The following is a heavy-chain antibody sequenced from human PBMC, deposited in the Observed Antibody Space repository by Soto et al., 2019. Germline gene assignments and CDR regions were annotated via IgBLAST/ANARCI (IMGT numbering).Heavy chain of an antibody. V-gene: IGHV1-3*01. J-gene: IGHJ5*02. D-gene: IGHD2-2*01. CDR2: INPDNGNT. Sequence: QVQLVQSGAEVKKPGASVTISCKASGYTFTRYIMNWVRQAPGQRLEWMGWINPDNGNTKYSQKFQDRVIITRDTSASTPYQDLSTPTSEDTAVYYCARVNATGQLDPWGHCTLFTASS. CDR3: ARVNATGQLDP. CDR1: GYTFTRYI.